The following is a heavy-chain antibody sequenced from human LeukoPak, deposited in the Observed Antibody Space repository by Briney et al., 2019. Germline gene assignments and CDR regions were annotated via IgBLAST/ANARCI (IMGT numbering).Heavy chain of an antibody. Sequence: GGSMRLSCAASGFNLRDYCIRWARHAPGKGLVWVSSLGTDETITNYADSVTGRFTIYRDNAKNSLYLQMDSLRAEDTSFYYCVRDPSNSGNWFDLWGQGTLVTVSS. CDR1: GFNLRDYC. D-gene: IGHD4-11*01. V-gene: IGHV3-74*01. J-gene: IGHJ5*02. CDR2: LGTDETIT. CDR3: VRDPSNSGNWFDL.